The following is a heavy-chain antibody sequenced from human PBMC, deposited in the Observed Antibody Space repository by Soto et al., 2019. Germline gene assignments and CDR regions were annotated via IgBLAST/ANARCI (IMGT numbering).Heavy chain of an antibody. J-gene: IGHJ3*02. CDR3: AKDWREWMLRSSEAFDI. Sequence: EMQLLESGGGLVQCGGSVRLSCAASGFIIGNYAMNWVRQAPGKGLEWVSGISGSGGRTWYTDSVKGRFTMSRDNSNNMVYLQMNSLRAEDTAVYYCAKDWREWMLRSSEAFDIWGQGTMVTVSS. V-gene: IGHV3-23*01. D-gene: IGHD3-3*01. CDR1: GFIIGNYA. CDR2: ISGSGGRT.